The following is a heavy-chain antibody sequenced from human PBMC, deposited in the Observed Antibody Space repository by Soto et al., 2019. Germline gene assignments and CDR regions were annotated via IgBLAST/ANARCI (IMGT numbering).Heavy chain of an antibody. V-gene: IGHV1-69*13. Sequence: SVKVSCKASGGTFSSYAISWVRQAPGQGLEWMGGIIPIFGTANYAQKFQGRVTITADESTSTAYMELSSLRSEDTAVYYCASSYCGGDCYSNYYGMDVWGQGTTVTVSS. D-gene: IGHD2-21*02. CDR1: GGTFSSYA. J-gene: IGHJ6*02. CDR3: ASSYCGGDCYSNYYGMDV. CDR2: IIPIFGTA.